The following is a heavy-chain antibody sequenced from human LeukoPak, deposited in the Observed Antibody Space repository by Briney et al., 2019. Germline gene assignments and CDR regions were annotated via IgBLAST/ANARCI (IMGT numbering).Heavy chain of an antibody. J-gene: IGHJ6*02. CDR1: EFTFSSYA. CDR3: AKGFDYYYYGMDV. V-gene: IGHV3-23*01. CDR2: ISGSGGST. Sequence: PGGSLRLSCAASEFTFSSYAMSWVRQAPGKGLEWVSAISGSGGSTYYADSVKGRFTISRDNSKNTLYLQMNSLRAEDTAVYYCAKGFDYYYYGMDVWGQGTTVTVSS. D-gene: IGHD3-10*01.